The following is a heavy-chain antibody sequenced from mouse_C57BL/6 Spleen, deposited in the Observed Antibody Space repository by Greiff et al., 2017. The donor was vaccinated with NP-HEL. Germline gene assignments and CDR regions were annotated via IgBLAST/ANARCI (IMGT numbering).Heavy chain of an antibody. Sequence: QVQLQQPGAELVKPGASVKLSCKASGYTFTSYWMHWVKQRPGRGLEWIGWIDPNSGGTKYNEKFKSKATLTVDKPSSTAYMQLSSLSSEDSAVYYCASAYYSNDVIAYWGQGTLVTVSA. CDR1: GYTFTSYW. D-gene: IGHD2-5*01. J-gene: IGHJ3*01. CDR3: ASAYYSNDVIAY. CDR2: IDPNSGGT. V-gene: IGHV1-72*01.